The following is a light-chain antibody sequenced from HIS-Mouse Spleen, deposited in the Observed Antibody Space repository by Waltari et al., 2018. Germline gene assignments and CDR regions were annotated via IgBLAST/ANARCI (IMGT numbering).Light chain of an antibody. CDR2: DVS. V-gene: IGLV2-14*03. CDR1: SSDVGCSNY. J-gene: IGLJ3*02. CDR3: SSYTSSSTRV. Sequence: QSALTQPASVSGSPGQSITISCTGTSSDVGCSNYVPCYQQHPGNAPKLMIYDVSNRPSGVSNRFSGSKSGNTASLTISGLQAEDEADYYCSSYTSSSTRVFGGGTKLTVL.